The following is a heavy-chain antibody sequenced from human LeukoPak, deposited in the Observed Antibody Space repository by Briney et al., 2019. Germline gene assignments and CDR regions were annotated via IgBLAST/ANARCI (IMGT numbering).Heavy chain of an antibody. J-gene: IGHJ4*02. CDR3: ASLLRSDSSSVGNFDY. V-gene: IGHV5-51*04. CDR1: GYRFASYW. Sequence: GESLKTSLKGSGYRFASYWIGGVRQLPGKGLEGGGITYPGDSDTRYSPSFQGQVTISADKHISTAYLQWSSLQASDTAMYYCASLLRSDSSSVGNFDYWGQGTLVSVS. CDR2: TYPGDSDT. D-gene: IGHD6-6*01.